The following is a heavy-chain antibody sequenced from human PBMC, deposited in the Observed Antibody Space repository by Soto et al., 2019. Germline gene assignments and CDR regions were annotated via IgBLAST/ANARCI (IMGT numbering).Heavy chain of an antibody. CDR1: GFTFSSYA. CDR3: AKDFFSGIVVVVAATGFDP. CDR2: ISGSCGST. V-gene: IGHV3-23*01. J-gene: IGHJ5*02. Sequence: GGSLRLSCAASGFTFSSYAMSWVRQAPGKGLEWVSAISGSCGSTYYADSVKGRFTISRDNSKNTLYLQMNSLRAEDTAVYYCAKDFFSGIVVVVAATGFDPWGQGTLVTVSS. D-gene: IGHD2-15*01.